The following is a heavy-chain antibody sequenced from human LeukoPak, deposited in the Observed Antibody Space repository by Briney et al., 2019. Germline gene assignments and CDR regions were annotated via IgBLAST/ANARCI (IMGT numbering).Heavy chain of an antibody. V-gene: IGHV3-23*01. CDR3: AKGRATLLYYFDY. J-gene: IGHJ4*02. CDR1: GFTFSNYA. D-gene: IGHD1-26*01. Sequence: GGSLRLSCAASGFTFSNYAMSWVRQAPGKGLEWVSAIGGSDGTTYYADSVKGRFTISRDNSKNTLYLQMNSLRAEDTAVYYCAKGRATLLYYFDYWGQGTLVAVSS. CDR2: IGGSDGTT.